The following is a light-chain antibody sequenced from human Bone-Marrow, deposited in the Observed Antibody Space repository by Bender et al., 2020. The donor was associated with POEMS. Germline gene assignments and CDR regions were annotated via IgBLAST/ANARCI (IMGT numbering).Light chain of an antibody. V-gene: IGLV2-23*01. Sequence: QSALTQPASVSGSPGQSITISCTGTSSDVGSDNLVSWYQQHPGKAPKLMIYEDSKRPSGVPDRFSGSKSGNTASLTVSGLQADDEADYYCNSYAGSDIVYVFGTGTKVTVL. CDR1: SSDVGSDNL. CDR3: NSYAGSDIVYV. CDR2: EDS. J-gene: IGLJ1*01.